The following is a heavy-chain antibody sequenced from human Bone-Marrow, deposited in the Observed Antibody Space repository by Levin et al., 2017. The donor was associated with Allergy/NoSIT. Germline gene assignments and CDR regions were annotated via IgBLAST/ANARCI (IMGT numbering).Heavy chain of an antibody. Sequence: GGSLRLSCAASGFTFSNNGMHWVRQAPGKGLQWVAVIWYDGINKDYADSVKGRFTISRDNSKNTLYLQMNSLRAEDTAVYYCARAVGYCSGGTCYQFGSGVFDFWGQGTLVSVSS. D-gene: IGHD2-15*01. CDR2: IWYDGINK. CDR1: GFTFSNNG. CDR3: ARAVGYCSGGTCYQFGSGVFDF. V-gene: IGHV3-33*01. J-gene: IGHJ4*02.